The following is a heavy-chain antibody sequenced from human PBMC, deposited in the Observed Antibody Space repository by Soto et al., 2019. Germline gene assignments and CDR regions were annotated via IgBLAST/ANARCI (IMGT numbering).Heavy chain of an antibody. Sequence: EVQLVESGGGLVQPGGSLRLSCAAPGFTFGSYWMHWVRQAPGKGLVGVSHISLDGSRTTYADSVKGRFTTSRDNAKRTPYLLMNCLRAEPTAVSYCTRAPPRYSSGYRYYGIDCWGPGTRVTASS. V-gene: IGHV3-74*01. CDR3: TRAPPRYSSGYRYYGIDC. CDR1: GFTFGSYW. J-gene: IGHJ6*01. D-gene: IGHD2-21*01. CDR2: ISLDGSRT.